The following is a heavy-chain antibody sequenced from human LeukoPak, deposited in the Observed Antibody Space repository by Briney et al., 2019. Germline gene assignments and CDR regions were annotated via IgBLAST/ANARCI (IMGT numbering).Heavy chain of an antibody. Sequence: ASVKVSCKASGYTFTSYGISWVRQAPGQGLEWMGWISAYNGNTNYAQKLQGRVTMTTDTSTSTAYMELRSLRSDDTAVYYCARDPKYYDILTGFTLSYYYGMDVWGQGTTVIVSS. J-gene: IGHJ6*02. V-gene: IGHV1-18*01. D-gene: IGHD3-9*01. CDR3: ARDPKYYDILTGFTLSYYYGMDV. CDR2: ISAYNGNT. CDR1: GYTFTSYG.